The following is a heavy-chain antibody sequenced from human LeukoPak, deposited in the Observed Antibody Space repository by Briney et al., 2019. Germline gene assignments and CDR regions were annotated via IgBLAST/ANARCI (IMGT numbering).Heavy chain of an antibody. D-gene: IGHD4-17*01. Sequence: SSETLSLTCAVYGGSFSGYYWSWIRQPPGKGLEWIGEINHSGSTNYNPSLKGRVTISVDTSKNKFSLKLNSVTAADTAVYYCARRTVTTVGSRYYYYYYMDVWGKGTTVTVSS. CDR3: ARRTVTTVGSRYYYYYYMDV. J-gene: IGHJ6*03. V-gene: IGHV4-34*01. CDR2: INHSGST. CDR1: GGSFSGYY.